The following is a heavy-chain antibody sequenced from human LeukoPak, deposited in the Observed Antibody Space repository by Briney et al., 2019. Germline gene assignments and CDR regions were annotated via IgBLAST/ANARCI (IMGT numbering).Heavy chain of an antibody. CDR2: IIPILGIA. Sequence: SVKVSCKASGGTFGSYAISWVRQAPGQGLEWMGRIIPILGIANYAQKFQGRVTITADKSTSTAYMELNSLRSEDTAVYYCARIFGRDGYNLFDYWGQGTLVTVSS. CDR3: ARIFGRDGYNLFDY. D-gene: IGHD5-12*01. J-gene: IGHJ4*02. V-gene: IGHV1-69*04. CDR1: GGTFGSYA.